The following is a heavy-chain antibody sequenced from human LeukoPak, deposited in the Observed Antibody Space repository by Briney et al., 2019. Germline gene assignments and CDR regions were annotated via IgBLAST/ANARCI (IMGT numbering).Heavy chain of an antibody. J-gene: IGHJ4*02. D-gene: IGHD3-22*01. V-gene: IGHV1-18*01. Sequence: PGASLKLSCTASGYPFRTYGISWVRQAPGPGLEWMGLISAYNGNTNYAQNLQGRVTMTTDTSTSTAYMELRRLRSDDTAVYYCARPYYYDGYFDYWGQGTLVTVSS. CDR3: ARPYYYDGYFDY. CDR1: GYPFRTYG. CDR2: ISAYNGNT.